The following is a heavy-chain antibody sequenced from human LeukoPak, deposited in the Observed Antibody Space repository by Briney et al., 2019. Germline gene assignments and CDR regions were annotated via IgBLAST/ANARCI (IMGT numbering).Heavy chain of an antibody. J-gene: IGHJ4*02. CDR1: GFTFSTYN. CDR3: ARVLTSSGWFEDY. Sequence: GGSLRLSCAASGFTFSTYNMNWVRQAPGKGLEWVSSISGTGSSTYYTDSVKGRFTISRDNAKNSLYLQMNSLRAEDTAVYYCARVLTSSGWFEDYWGQGTLVTVS. D-gene: IGHD6-19*01. V-gene: IGHV3-48*01. CDR2: ISGTGSST.